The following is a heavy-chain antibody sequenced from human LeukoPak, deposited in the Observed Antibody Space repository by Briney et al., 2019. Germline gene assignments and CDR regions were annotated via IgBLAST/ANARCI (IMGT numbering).Heavy chain of an antibody. Sequence: GGSLRLSCVVSGFTFSGYGLSWARQTPGKGLEWVSATSYSGDGAYYADSVRGRFTASRDSSTNTYYLQMDSLRAEDTAVYYCAKESEGASPAYWGRGTLVTVSS. J-gene: IGHJ4*02. CDR1: GFTFSGYG. CDR2: TSYSGDGA. V-gene: IGHV3-23*01. CDR3: AKESEGASPAY. D-gene: IGHD3-16*01.